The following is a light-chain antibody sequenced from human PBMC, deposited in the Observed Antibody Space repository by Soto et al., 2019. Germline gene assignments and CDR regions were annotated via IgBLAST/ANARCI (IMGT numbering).Light chain of an antibody. Sequence: DIQMTQSPSTLSASVGDRVTITCRASQSISSWLAWYQQKPGKAPKLLIYDASSLESGVPSRFSGSVSGTEFTLSISSLQPDDFATYYFQQYNSLLTLGGGTKVEIK. V-gene: IGKV1-5*01. J-gene: IGKJ4*01. CDR3: QQYNSLLT. CDR1: QSISSW. CDR2: DAS.